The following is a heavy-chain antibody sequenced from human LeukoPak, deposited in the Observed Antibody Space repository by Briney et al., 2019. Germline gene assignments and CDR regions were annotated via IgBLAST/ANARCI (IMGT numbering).Heavy chain of an antibody. Sequence: GGSLRLSCAASGFTFSNAWMSWVRQAPGKGLEWVGRIKSRTEGGTTDYAAPVKGRFTISRDDSKNTLYLQMNSLKTEDTAVYYCAKDKWELTRWNAFDIWGQGTMVTVSS. CDR3: AKDKWELTRWNAFDI. V-gene: IGHV3-15*01. D-gene: IGHD1-26*01. J-gene: IGHJ3*02. CDR1: GFTFSNAW. CDR2: IKSRTEGGTT.